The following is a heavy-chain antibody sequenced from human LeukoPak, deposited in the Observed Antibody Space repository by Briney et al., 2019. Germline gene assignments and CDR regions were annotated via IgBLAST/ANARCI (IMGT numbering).Heavy chain of an antibody. CDR2: INHSGST. Sequence: PSETLSLTCAVYGGSFSGYYWSWIRQPPGKGLEWIGEINHSGSTNYNPSLKSRVTISVDTSKNQFSLKLSSVTAADTAVYYCARHKEGYYDSSGYYFDYWGQGTLVTVSS. CDR1: GGSFSGYY. CDR3: ARHKEGYYDSSGYYFDY. J-gene: IGHJ4*02. V-gene: IGHV4-34*01. D-gene: IGHD3-22*01.